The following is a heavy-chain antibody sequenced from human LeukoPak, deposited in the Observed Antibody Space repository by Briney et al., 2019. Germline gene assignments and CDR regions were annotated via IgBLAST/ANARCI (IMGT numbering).Heavy chain of an antibody. CDR3: ARDLSILRGVRYYYGMDV. Sequence: HPGGSLRLSCAASGFTFSNYGIHWVRQAPGKGLEWVAVIWSDGNTKYYADSMKGRFTISRDNSKNTLSLQINSLRADDTAVYYCARDLSILRGVRYYYGMDVWGQGTTVTVSS. CDR1: GFTFSNYG. V-gene: IGHV3-33*01. D-gene: IGHD3-10*01. J-gene: IGHJ6*02. CDR2: IWSDGNTK.